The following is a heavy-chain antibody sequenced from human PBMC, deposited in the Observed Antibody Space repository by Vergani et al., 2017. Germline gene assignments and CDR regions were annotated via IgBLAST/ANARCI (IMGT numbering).Heavy chain of an antibody. CDR1: GFTFSSYG. V-gene: IGHV3-33*01. Sequence: QVQLVESGGGVVQPGRSLRLSCAASGFTFSSYGMHWVRQAPGKGLEWVAVIWYDGSNKYYADSVKGRFTISRDNSKNTLYLQMNSLRAEDTAVYYCARGRGYSYGQNYYYYGMDVWGQGTTVTVSS. J-gene: IGHJ6*02. D-gene: IGHD5-18*01. CDR3: ARGRGYSYGQNYYYYGMDV. CDR2: IWYDGSNK.